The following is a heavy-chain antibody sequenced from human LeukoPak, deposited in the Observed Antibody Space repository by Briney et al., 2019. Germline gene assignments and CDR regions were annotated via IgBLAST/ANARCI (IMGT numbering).Heavy chain of an antibody. J-gene: IGHJ4*02. V-gene: IGHV3-9*03. Sequence: PGGSLRLSCAASGFTFDDYAMHWVRQAPGKGLEWASGISWNSGSIGYADSVKGRFTISRDNAKNSLYLQMNSLRAEDMALYYCAKASNYLVGVLDYWGQGTLVTVSS. CDR3: AKASNYLVGVLDY. D-gene: IGHD4-11*01. CDR1: GFTFDDYA. CDR2: ISWNSGSI.